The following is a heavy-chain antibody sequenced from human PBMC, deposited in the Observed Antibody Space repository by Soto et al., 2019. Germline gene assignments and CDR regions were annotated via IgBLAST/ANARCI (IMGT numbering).Heavy chain of an antibody. CDR2: ISAYNGNT. CDR1: GYTFTSYG. J-gene: IGHJ4*02. Sequence: QVQLVQSGAEVKKPGASVKVSCKASGYTFTSYGISWVRQAPGQGLEWMGWISAYNGNTNYAQKLQGRXXMXTDXSTSTAYMELRSLRSDDTAVYYCAYSSSLVEGLDYWGQGTLVTVSS. D-gene: IGHD6-13*01. V-gene: IGHV1-18*01. CDR3: AYSSSLVEGLDY.